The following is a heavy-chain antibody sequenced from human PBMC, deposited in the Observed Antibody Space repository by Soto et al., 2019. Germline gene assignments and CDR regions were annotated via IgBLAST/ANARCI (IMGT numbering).Heavy chain of an antibody. CDR1: GFTVSNNS. D-gene: IGHD5-12*01. V-gene: IGHV3-53*01. CDR3: ARERDGYNYFDY. Sequence: GSLRLSCAASGFTVSNNSMSWVRQAPGKGLEWVSLIYSGGSTYHADSVKGRFTISRDNSKNTLYLQMNSLRAEDTAVYYCARERDGYNYFDYWGQGTLVTVSS. J-gene: IGHJ4*02. CDR2: IYSGGST.